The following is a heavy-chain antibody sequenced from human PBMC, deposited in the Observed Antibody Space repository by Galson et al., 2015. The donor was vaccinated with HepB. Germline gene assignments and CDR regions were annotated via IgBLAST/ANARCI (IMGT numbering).Heavy chain of an antibody. CDR3: AKGTMIVVVIPFDY. CDR1: GFTFSSYA. J-gene: IGHJ4*02. Sequence: SLRLSCAASGFTFSSYAMSWVCQAPGKGLEWVSAISGSGGSTYYADSVKGRFTISRDNSKNTLYLQLNSLRAEDTAVYYCAKGTMIVVVIPFDYWGQGTLVTVSS. CDR2: ISGSGGST. V-gene: IGHV3-23*01. D-gene: IGHD3-22*01.